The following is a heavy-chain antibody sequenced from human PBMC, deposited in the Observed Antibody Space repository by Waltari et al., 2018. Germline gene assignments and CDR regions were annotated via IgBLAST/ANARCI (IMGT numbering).Heavy chain of an antibody. CDR2: IIPIFGAT. Sequence: QVQLVQSGAEVKEPGSSVKVSCKVSGGTFSNYAFSWMRQAPGQRLEWLGRIIPIFGATNYAQKFQGRVTITADKSTNVAYMELNSLRSEDTAVYFCARDLYTYEVNVPWGQGTLVTVSS. D-gene: IGHD5-18*01. J-gene: IGHJ5*02. CDR3: ARDLYTYEVNVP. CDR1: GGTFSNYA. V-gene: IGHV1-69*13.